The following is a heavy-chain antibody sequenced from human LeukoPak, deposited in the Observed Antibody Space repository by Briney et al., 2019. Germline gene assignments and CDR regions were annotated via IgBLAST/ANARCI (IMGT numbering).Heavy chain of an antibody. CDR1: GFTFDDYA. D-gene: IGHD5-18*01. J-gene: IGHJ4*02. CDR3: AKVNGRYSYGYVFDY. CDR2: VSWNRGTL. V-gene: IGHV3-9*01. Sequence: GGSLTLSCAASGFTFDDYAMHWVRQGQGKGLEVVSGVSWNRGTLGHAASVKGRFTISRNNAKTSLYLQMNSLRAEDTALYYCAKVNGRYSYGYVFDYWRQGTLVTVSS.